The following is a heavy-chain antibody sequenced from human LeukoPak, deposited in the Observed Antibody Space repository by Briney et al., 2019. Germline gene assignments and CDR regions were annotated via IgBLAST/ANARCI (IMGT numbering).Heavy chain of an antibody. CDR3: AKRLGYYYDSSGYY. Sequence: GGSLRLSCVASGFTFTKCAMSWIRQAPGKGLEWVAIITATGDTAYYADSVKGRFTISRDNSKNTLYLQMNSLRAEDTAVYYCAKRLGYYYDSSGYYWGQGTLVTVSS. CDR2: ITATGDTA. J-gene: IGHJ4*02. CDR1: GFTFTKCA. D-gene: IGHD3-22*01. V-gene: IGHV3-23*01.